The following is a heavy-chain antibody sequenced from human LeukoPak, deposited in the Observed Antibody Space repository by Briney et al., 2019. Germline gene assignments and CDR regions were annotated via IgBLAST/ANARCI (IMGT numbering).Heavy chain of an antibody. CDR1: GGSISSSSYY. CDR2: IYYSGST. D-gene: IGHD3-22*01. V-gene: IGHV4-39*07. CDR3: ARGFTMIGRLRCDP. J-gene: IGHJ5*02. Sequence: SETLSLTCTVSGGSISSSSYYWGWIRQPPGKGLEWIGSIYYSGSTHYNPSLKSRATISVDTSKNQFSLRLRSVTAADTAVYYCARGFTMIGRLRCDPWGQGTLVTVSS.